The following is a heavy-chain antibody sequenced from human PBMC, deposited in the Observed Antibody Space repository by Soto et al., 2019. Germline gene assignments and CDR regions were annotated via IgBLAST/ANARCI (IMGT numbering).Heavy chain of an antibody. J-gene: IGHJ4*02. CDR1: GFTLSSYG. D-gene: IGHD3-16*01. CDR3: TIEGAYPGPDFDY. V-gene: IGHV3-30*03. Sequence: VGSLRLSCAASGFTLSSYGMHWVRQAPGKGLEWVAVVSFHGSQRYFADSVKGRFTISRDNSKNTLYLQMNSLRADDTAVYYCTIEGAYPGPDFDYWGQGTLVTVAS. CDR2: VSFHGSQR.